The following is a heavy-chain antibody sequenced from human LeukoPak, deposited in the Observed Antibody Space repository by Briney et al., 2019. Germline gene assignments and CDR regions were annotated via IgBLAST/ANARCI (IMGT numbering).Heavy chain of an antibody. V-gene: IGHV3-48*01. J-gene: IGHJ2*01. CDR1: GLTFSAYS. CDR3: AREHSYIYGSQYFDL. CDR2: IGRGTSGT. Sequence: GGSLRHSCAASGLTFSAYSMNWVRQAPGKGPEWLSYIGRGTSGTHYADSVQGRFTISRDDDKNSLYLQMYSLRVEDTAIYYCAREHSYIYGSQYFDLWGRGALVTVSS. D-gene: IGHD5-18*01.